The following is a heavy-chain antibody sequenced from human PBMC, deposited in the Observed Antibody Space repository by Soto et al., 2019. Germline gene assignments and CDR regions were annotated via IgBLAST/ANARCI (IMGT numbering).Heavy chain of an antibody. J-gene: IGHJ3*01. CDR2: LYDVDGT. D-gene: IGHD1-1*01. V-gene: IGHV3-53*01. CDR3: ASWHEREHAYDV. CDR1: GLTVSGKKY. Sequence: DVQLVESGGGLIQPGESLRLSCAAFGLTVSGKKYVAWVRQAPGKGLEWISALYDVDGTYYADSVKGRYTTSSDSSKTTVYLQMNGLRPDDTAVYYCASWHEREHAYDVWGRGTTVTVSS.